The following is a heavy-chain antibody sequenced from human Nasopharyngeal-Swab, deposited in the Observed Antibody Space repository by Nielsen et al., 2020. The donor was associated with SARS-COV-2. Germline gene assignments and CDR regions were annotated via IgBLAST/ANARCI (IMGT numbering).Heavy chain of an antibody. Sequence: ASVKVSCKASGYTFTGYYMHWVRQAPGQGLEWMGRINPNSGGTNYAQKFQGRVTMTRDTSISTAYMELSSLRSDDTAVYYCARARYSSGWYVDYWGQGTLVTVSS. CDR1: GYTFTGYY. CDR3: ARARYSSGWYVDY. CDR2: INPNSGGT. V-gene: IGHV1-2*06. D-gene: IGHD6-19*01. J-gene: IGHJ4*02.